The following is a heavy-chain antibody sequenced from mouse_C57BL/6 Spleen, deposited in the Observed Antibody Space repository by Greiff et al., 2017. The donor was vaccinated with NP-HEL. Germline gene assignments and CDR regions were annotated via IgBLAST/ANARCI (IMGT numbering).Heavy chain of an antibody. V-gene: IGHV1-76*01. D-gene: IGHD1-1*01. Sequence: VQLQQSGAELVRPGASVKLSCKASGYTFTDYYINWVKQRPGQGLEWIARIYPGSGNTYYNEKFKGKATLTAEKSSSTAYMQLSSLTSEDSAVYFCARYGSSYYYFDYWGQGTTRTVSS. CDR3: ARYGSSYYYFDY. CDR1: GYTFTDYY. J-gene: IGHJ2*01. CDR2: IYPGSGNT.